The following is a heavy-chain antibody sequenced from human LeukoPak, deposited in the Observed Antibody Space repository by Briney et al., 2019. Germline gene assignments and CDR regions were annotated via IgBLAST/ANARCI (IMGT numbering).Heavy chain of an antibody. CDR2: ISYDGRNK. CDR1: GFSLSNFA. Sequence: PSGGSLRLSCVASGFSLSNFAMHWVRQAPGKGLEWVALISYDGRNKFYTDSVEGRFTISRDNSKNTVSLQMNTLRPEDSALYYCARDKGIQLWVSFHSWGQGTLVTVSS. V-gene: IGHV3-30*04. CDR3: ARDKGIQLWVSFHS. J-gene: IGHJ4*02. D-gene: IGHD5-18*01.